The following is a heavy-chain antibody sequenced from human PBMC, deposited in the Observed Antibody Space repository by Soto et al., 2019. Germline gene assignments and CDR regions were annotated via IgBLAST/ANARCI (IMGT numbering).Heavy chain of an antibody. CDR3: AKGQHCSSTSCYFYYYGVDV. CDR2: ISSDGSRK. V-gene: IGHV3-30*18. CDR1: GFTFNSYA. J-gene: IGHJ6*02. Sequence: PGGSLRLSCAASGFTFNSYAMHWVRQAPGKGLEWVAVISSDGSRKYYADSVKGRLTISRDNTKKTLYLQMNSRRAEDAAIYYCAKGQHCSSTSCYFYYYGVDVWGQGTTVTVSS. D-gene: IGHD2-2*01.